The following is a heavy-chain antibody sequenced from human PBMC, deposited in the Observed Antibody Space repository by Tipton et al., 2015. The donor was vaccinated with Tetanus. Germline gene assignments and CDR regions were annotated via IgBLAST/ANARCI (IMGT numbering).Heavy chain of an antibody. D-gene: IGHD2-2*01. Sequence: SLRLSCAASGFTFSSYNMNWVRQAPGKGLEWVSYISSSSSTIYYADSVKGRFTISRDNAKNSLYLQMNSLRAEDTAVYYCARGRERCRGTNCHRATDYWGQGTLVTVSS. CDR1: GFTFSSYN. CDR2: ISSSSSTI. V-gene: IGHV3-48*01. J-gene: IGHJ4*02. CDR3: ARGRERCRGTNCHRATDY.